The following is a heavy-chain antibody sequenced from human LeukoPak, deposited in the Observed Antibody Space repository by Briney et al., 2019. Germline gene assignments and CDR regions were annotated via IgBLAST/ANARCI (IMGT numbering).Heavy chain of an antibody. D-gene: IGHD2-21*02. CDR1: GFTFSSYA. V-gene: IGHV3-23*01. CDR3: AKGGAYCGGDCYLSFGYFDY. Sequence: GGSLRLSCAASGFTFSSYAMSWVRQAPGKGLEWVSAISASGGSTYYADSVKGRFTISRDKSKNTLYLQMNSLRAEDTAVYYCAKGGAYCGGDCYLSFGYFDYWGQGTLVTVSS. J-gene: IGHJ4*02. CDR2: ISASGGST.